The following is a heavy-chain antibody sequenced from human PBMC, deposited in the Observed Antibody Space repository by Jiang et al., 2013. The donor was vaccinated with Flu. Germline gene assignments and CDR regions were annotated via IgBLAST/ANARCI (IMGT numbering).Heavy chain of an antibody. Sequence: RLSCAASGFTFSSYAMHWVRQAPGKGLEWVAVISYDGSNKYYADSVKGRFTISRDNSKNTLYLQMNSLRAEDTAVYYCARDGGEAFDIWGQGTMVTVSS. J-gene: IGHJ3*02. V-gene: IGHV3-30-3*01. CDR1: GFTFSSYA. CDR2: ISYDGSNK. CDR3: ARDGGEAFDI. D-gene: IGHD3-10*01.